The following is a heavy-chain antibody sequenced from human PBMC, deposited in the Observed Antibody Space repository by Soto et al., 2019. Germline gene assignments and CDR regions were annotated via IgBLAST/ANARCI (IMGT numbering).Heavy chain of an antibody. CDR1: GFTFSSYS. J-gene: IGHJ4*02. Sequence: GGSLRFSCAASGFTFSSYSMNWVRQAPGKGLEWVSSISSSSSYIYYADSVKGRFTISRDNAKNSLYLQMNSLRAEDTAVYYCARASYYYDGSGYHGYWGQGTLVTVSS. CDR2: ISSSSSYI. CDR3: ARASYYYDGSGYHGY. D-gene: IGHD3-22*01. V-gene: IGHV3-21*01.